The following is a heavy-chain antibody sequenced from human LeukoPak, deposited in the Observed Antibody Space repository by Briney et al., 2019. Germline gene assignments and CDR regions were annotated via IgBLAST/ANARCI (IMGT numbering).Heavy chain of an antibody. J-gene: IGHJ4*02. V-gene: IGHV3-23*01. D-gene: IGHD4-17*01. CDR3: AKKAHYDAYAKYFDY. Sequence: GGSLRLSCAASGFTFSSYAMSWVRQAPGKGLEWVSDINGSGGSTYYADSVKGRFTISRDNSKNTLYLQMNSLRAEDTAVYYCAKKAHYDAYAKYFDYWGQGTLVTVSS. CDR2: INGSGGST. CDR1: GFTFSSYA.